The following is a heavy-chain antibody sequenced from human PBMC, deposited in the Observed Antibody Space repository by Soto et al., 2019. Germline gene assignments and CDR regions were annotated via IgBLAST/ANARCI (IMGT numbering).Heavy chain of an antibody. Sequence: SETLSLTSTVSGGSINTFYWSWVRPPAGKGLEWIGRILSSGSTSFNPSLESRVAMSVDTSKNHFSLNLSSVTAADMAVYYCAREGSYSAYNFAHGIQLWSFDFWGQGALVTVSS. V-gene: IGHV4-4*07. D-gene: IGHD5-12*01. CDR2: ILSSGST. CDR3: AREGSYSAYNFAHGIQLWSFDF. CDR1: GGSINTFY. J-gene: IGHJ4*02.